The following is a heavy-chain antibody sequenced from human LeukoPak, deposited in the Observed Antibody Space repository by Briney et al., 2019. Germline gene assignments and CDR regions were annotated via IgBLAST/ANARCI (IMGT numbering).Heavy chain of an antibody. D-gene: IGHD6-13*01. Sequence: GGSLRLSCIVSEINFISYSTNWVRQAPGKGLEWVSYISSRSSTIYYADSVKGRFTISRDNAKNSLYLQMNSLRAEDTAIYYCAIRNSSWYGVGDHWGQGTLVTVSS. CDR2: ISSRSSTI. CDR3: AIRNSSWYGVGDH. V-gene: IGHV3-48*04. J-gene: IGHJ4*02. CDR1: EINFISYS.